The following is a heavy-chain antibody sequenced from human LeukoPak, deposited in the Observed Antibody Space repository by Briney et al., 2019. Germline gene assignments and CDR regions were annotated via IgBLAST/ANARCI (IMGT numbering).Heavy chain of an antibody. CDR1: GYTFTSYY. J-gene: IGHJ4*02. Sequence: ASVKVSCKASGYTFTSYYMHWVRQAPGQGLEWMGIINPSGGSTSYAQKFQGRVTMTRDTSTSTVYMGLSSLRSEDTAVYYCARDEYQLYFKLWGQGTLVTVSS. CDR2: INPSGGST. D-gene: IGHD2-2*01. V-gene: IGHV1-46*01. CDR3: ARDEYQLYFKL.